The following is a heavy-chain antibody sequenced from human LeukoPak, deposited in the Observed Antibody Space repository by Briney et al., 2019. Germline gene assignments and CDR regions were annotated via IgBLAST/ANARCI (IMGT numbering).Heavy chain of an antibody. CDR2: INHSGST. D-gene: IGHD4-11*01. CDR3: ARDYSSYYYYYMDV. CDR1: GGSFSGYY. V-gene: IGHV4-34*01. J-gene: IGHJ6*03. Sequence: SETLSLTRAVYGGSFSGYYWSWIRQPPGKGLEWIEEINHSGSTNYNPSLKSRVTISVDTSKNQFSLKLSSVTAADTAVYYCARDYSSYYYYYMDVWGKGTTVTISS.